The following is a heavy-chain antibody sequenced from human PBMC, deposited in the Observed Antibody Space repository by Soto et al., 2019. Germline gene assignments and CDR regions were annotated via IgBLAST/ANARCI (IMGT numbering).Heavy chain of an antibody. V-gene: IGHV4-34*01. CDR2: VNHSGST. CDR3: ARGRGYCSGGSCYNWFDP. D-gene: IGHD2-15*01. J-gene: IGHJ5*02. Sequence: QVQLQQWGAGLLKPSETLSLTCAVFGESFSGYFWSWIRQPPGKGLEWIGEVNHSGSTNYNPSLKSRVTISVDTSKTPFSLKLTSVTAADTAVYYCARGRGYCSGGSCYNWFDPWGQGTLVTVSS. CDR1: GESFSGYF.